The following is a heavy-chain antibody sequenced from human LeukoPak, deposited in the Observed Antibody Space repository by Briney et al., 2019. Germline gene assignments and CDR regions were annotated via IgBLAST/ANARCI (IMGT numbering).Heavy chain of an antibody. CDR1: GFTFSSYA. D-gene: IGHD2-2*01. CDR3: AKGETFLGYCSSTSCYGDY. Sequence: GGSLRLSCAASGFTFSSYAMSWVRQAPGKGLEWVSAISGSGGSTYYADSVKGRFTISRDNSKNTLYLQINSLRAEDTAVYYCAKGETFLGYCSSTSCYGDYWGQGTLVTVSS. CDR2: ISGSGGST. V-gene: IGHV3-23*01. J-gene: IGHJ4*02.